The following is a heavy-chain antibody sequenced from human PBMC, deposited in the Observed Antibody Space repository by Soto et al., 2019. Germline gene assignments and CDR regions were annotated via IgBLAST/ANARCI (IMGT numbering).Heavy chain of an antibody. Sequence: ASVKVSCKASGYTFTSYGISWVRQAPGQGLEWMGRISAYNGNTNYAQKLQGRVTMTTDTSTSTAYIELRSLRSDDTAVYYCARVDIVVVVSYYGMDVWGQGTTVTVSS. D-gene: IGHD2-15*01. CDR2: ISAYNGNT. V-gene: IGHV1-18*01. CDR3: ARVDIVVVVSYYGMDV. J-gene: IGHJ6*02. CDR1: GYTFTSYG.